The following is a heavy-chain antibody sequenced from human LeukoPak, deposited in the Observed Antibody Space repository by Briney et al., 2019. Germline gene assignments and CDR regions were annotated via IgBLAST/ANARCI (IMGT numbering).Heavy chain of an antibody. CDR3: ARARSDSRGRGVIIAPFDY. CDR2: ISGSGGST. Sequence: PGGSLRLSCAASGFTFSSYAMSWVRQAPGKGLEWVSAISGSGGSTYYADSVKGRFTISRDNSKNTLYLQMNSLRAEDTAVYYCARARSDSRGRGVIIAPFDYWGQGTLVTVSS. CDR1: GFTFSSYA. J-gene: IGHJ4*02. V-gene: IGHV3-23*01. D-gene: IGHD3-10*01.